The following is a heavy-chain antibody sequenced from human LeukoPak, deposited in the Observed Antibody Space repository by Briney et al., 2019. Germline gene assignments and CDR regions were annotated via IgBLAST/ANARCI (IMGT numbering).Heavy chain of an antibody. CDR2: IIPIFGTA. D-gene: IGHD2-2*01. CDR1: GGTFSSYA. CDR3: ARSHLIDIVVVPAALDY. V-gene: IGHV1-69*05. J-gene: IGHJ4*02. Sequence: SVKVSCKASGGTFSSYAISWVRQAPGQGLEWMGGIIPIFGTANYAQKFQGRVTITTDESTSTAYMELSSLRSEDTAVYYCARSHLIDIVVVPAALDYWGQGTLVTVSS.